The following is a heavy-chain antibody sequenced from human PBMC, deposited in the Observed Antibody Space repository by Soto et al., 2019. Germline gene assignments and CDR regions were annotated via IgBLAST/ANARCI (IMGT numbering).Heavy chain of an antibody. CDR2: IIPILGIA. CDR1: GGTFSSYT. J-gene: IGHJ4*02. D-gene: IGHD4-17*01. Sequence: QVQLVQSGAEVKKPGSSVKVSCKASGGTFSSYTISWVRQAPGQGLEWMGRIIPILGIANYAQKFQGRVTITADKSTSTAYMELSSLRSEDTAVYYCARDLSRGDYEGYWSQGTLVTVSS. CDR3: ARDLSRGDYEGY. V-gene: IGHV1-69*08.